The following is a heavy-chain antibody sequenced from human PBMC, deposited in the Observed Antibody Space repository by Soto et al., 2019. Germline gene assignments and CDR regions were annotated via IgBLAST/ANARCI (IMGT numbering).Heavy chain of an antibody. V-gene: IGHV1-69*01. CDR1: GGTFSSYA. J-gene: IGHJ4*02. CDR2: IIPIFGTA. CDR3: ARAGWQLVSIPFDY. Sequence: KVSCKASGGTFSSYAISWVRQAPGQGLERMGGIIPIFGTANYAQKFQGRVTITADESTSTAYMELSSLRSEDTAVYYCARAGWQLVSIPFDYWGQGTLVTVSS. D-gene: IGHD6-13*01.